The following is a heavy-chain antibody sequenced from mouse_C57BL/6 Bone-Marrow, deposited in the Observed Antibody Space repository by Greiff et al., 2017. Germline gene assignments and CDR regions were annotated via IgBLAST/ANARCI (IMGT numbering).Heavy chain of an antibody. CDR3: ARSGLLRRGFAY. V-gene: IGHV1-80*01. Sequence: VQLQQSGAELVKPGASVKISCKASGYAFSSYWMNWVKQRPGKGLEWIGQIYPGDGDTNYNGKFKGKATLTADKSYSTAYMQLSSLTSEDSAVYFCARSGLLRRGFAYWGQGTLVTVSA. CDR2: IYPGDGDT. J-gene: IGHJ3*01. CDR1: GYAFSSYW. D-gene: IGHD1-1*01.